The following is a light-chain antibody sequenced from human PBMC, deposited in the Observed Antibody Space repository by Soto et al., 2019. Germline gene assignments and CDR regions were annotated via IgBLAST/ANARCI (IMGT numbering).Light chain of an antibody. CDR2: LNNDGSH. CDR3: QTWSSGTRV. J-gene: IGLJ3*02. Sequence: QAVVTQPPSASASLGASVELTCTLSSGHRNYAIAWHQQQPQQGPRFLMKLNNDGSHNKGDGIPDRFSGSSSGPVRYLTISSLQSEDEADYYCQTWSSGTRVFGGGTKLTVL. V-gene: IGLV4-69*02. CDR1: SGHRNYA.